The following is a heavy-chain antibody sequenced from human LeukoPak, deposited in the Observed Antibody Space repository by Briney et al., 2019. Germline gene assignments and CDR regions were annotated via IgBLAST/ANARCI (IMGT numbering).Heavy chain of an antibody. CDR3: ARAKVGPLHPRIAVAGTGDYYYYGMDV. J-gene: IGHJ6*02. V-gene: IGHV1-2*04. Sequence: AASVKVSCKASGYTFTGYYMHWVRQAPGQGLEWMGWINPNSGGTNYAQRFQGWVTMTRDTSISTAYMELSRLRSDDTAVYYCARAKVGPLHPRIAVAGTGDYYYYGMDVWGQGTTVTVSS. D-gene: IGHD6-19*01. CDR2: INPNSGGT. CDR1: GYTFTGYY.